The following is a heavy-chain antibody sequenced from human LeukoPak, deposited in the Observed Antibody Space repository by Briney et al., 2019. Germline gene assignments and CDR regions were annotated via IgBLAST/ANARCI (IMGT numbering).Heavy chain of an antibody. Sequence: PSETLSLTCSVSGGTISDYYWGWIRQPPGKGREWMGYVHYSGGTYYNPSLKSRVTISEDTAKNQVSLQLTSVTAADTAVYYCAREYGDSKANLAYGMDVWGRGTTVTVSS. CDR1: GGTISDYY. D-gene: IGHD4-17*01. CDR3: AREYGDSKANLAYGMDV. V-gene: IGHV4-59*12. CDR2: VHYSGGT. J-gene: IGHJ6*02.